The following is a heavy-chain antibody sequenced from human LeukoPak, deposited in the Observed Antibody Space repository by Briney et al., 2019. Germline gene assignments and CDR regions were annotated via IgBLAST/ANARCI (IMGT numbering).Heavy chain of an antibody. CDR3: VRDQSTMPEATYALDV. V-gene: IGHV3-74*01. Sequence: GGSLRLSCAASGVTFSSDWIHWVRHAPGKGRGWVSRISSDGSSTRYADSVKGRFTISRDNATNTLYLQMNSLSAEDTAVYYCVRDQSTMPEATYALDVWGQGTTVTVS. CDR1: GVTFSSDW. J-gene: IGHJ6*02. D-gene: IGHD1-26*01. CDR2: ISSDGSST.